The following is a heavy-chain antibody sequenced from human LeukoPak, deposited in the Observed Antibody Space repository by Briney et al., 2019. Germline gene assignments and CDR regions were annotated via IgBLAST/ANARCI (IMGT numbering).Heavy chain of an antibody. V-gene: IGHV1-69*13. D-gene: IGHD3-9*01. CDR1: GGTFSSYA. J-gene: IGHJ4*02. CDR2: IIPIFGTA. CDR3: ARGLRYFDWLLNFDY. Sequence: SAKVSCKASGGTFSSYAISWVRQAPGQGLEWMGGIIPIFGTANYAQKFQGRVTITADESTSTAYMELSSLRSEDTAVYYCARGLRYFDWLLNFDYWGQGTLVTVSS.